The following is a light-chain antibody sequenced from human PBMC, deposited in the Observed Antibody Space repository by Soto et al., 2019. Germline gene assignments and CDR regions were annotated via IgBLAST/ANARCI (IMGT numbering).Light chain of an antibody. J-gene: IGKJ1*01. CDR3: QQFKSGTWT. CDR2: DVS. Sequence: DIQMTQSPSTLSASVGDRVTITCGASQNIERLLAWYQQKTGKAPKLLLYDVSSLESGVPSRLRGSGSATELIITINGMQNDDFETYFCQQFKSGTWTFGQGTKVDIK. CDR1: QNIERL. V-gene: IGKV1-5*01.